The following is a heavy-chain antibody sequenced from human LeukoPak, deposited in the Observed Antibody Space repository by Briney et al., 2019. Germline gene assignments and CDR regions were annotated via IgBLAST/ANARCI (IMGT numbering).Heavy chain of an antibody. CDR2: INWSGVRT. D-gene: IGHD1-1*01. CDR1: GFTFDDYG. V-gene: IGHV3-20*04. Sequence: PGGSLRLSCAASGFTFDDYGMSWVRQAPGKGLEWVSGINWSGVRTGYADSLKGRFTISRDNAKNSLYLQMNSLRAEDTALYYCARSSHNNYWYFDYWGQGTLVTVSS. CDR3: ARSSHNNYWYFDY. J-gene: IGHJ4*02.